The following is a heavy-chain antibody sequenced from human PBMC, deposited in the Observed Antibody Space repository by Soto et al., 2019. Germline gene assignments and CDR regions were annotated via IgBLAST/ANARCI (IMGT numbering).Heavy chain of an antibody. CDR3: ARRSPTVTTDYYYYYMDV. D-gene: IGHD4-4*01. J-gene: IGHJ6*03. V-gene: IGHV4-59*08. CDR2: IYYSGST. Sequence: SETLSLTCTVSGGSISSYYWSWIRQPPGKGLEWIGYIYYSGSTNYNPSLKGRVTISVDTSKNQFSLKLSSVTAADTAVYYCARRSPTVTTDYYYYYMDVWGKGTTVTVSS. CDR1: GGSISSYY.